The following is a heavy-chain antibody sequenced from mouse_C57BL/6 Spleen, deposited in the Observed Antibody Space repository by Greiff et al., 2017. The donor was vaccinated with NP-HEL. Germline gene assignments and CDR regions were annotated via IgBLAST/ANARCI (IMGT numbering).Heavy chain of an antibody. Sequence: EVMLVESGEGLVKPGGSLKLSCAASGFTFSSYAMSWVRQTPEKRLEWVAYISSGGDYIYYADTVKGRFTISRDNARNTLYLQMSSLKSEDTAMYYCTRLGGLYAMDYWGQGTSVTVSS. J-gene: IGHJ4*01. V-gene: IGHV5-9-1*02. CDR2: ISSGGDYI. D-gene: IGHD3-1*01. CDR3: TRLGGLYAMDY. CDR1: GFTFSSYA.